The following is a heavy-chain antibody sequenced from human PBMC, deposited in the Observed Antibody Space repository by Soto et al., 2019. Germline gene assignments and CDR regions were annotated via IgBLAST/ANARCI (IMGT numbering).Heavy chain of an antibody. V-gene: IGHV1-69*08. CDR3: TTAVGAPDYGDSRWYQDV. CDR1: GDSPTTYT. CDR2: VIVDTQTA. J-gene: IGHJ2*01. D-gene: IGHD4-17*01. Sequence: QVQLVQSGAEVKRPGSSVRVSCKASGDSPTTYTISWVRQAPGKGLEWMGRVIVDTQTANLARTLYGSVKLSADKSTNSAYAEATRLRSEDTAVYYCTTAVGAPDYGDSRWYQDVWGRGTLVTVSS.